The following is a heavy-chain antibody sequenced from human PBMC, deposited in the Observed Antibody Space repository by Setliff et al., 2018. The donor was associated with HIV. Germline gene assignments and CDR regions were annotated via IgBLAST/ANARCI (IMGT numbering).Heavy chain of an antibody. V-gene: IGHV1-46*01. CDR2: INPRGGGT. J-gene: IGHJ6*03. CDR3: ARARTDYYDRRRRSHYYIDV. D-gene: IGHD3-22*01. CDR1: GYTFSNYY. Sequence: GASVKVSCKASGYTFSNYYMHWVRQAPGQGLEWMGIINPRGGGTSYAQKFQGRVTMTRDTSTSTVYMELSSLRSEDTAVYYCARARTDYYDRRRRSHYYIDVWARGATVTVSS.